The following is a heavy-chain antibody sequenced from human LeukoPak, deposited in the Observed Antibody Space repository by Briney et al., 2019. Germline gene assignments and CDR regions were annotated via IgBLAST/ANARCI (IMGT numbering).Heavy chain of an antibody. J-gene: IGHJ6*03. CDR1: GFTFSSYW. Sequence: SGGSLRLSCAASGFTFSSYWMHWVRQAPGKGLVWVSRINSDGSSTSYADSVKGRFTISRDNAKNTLYLQMNSLRAEDTAVYYCARGSRTRSYYYYYMDVWGKGTTVTISS. CDR3: ARGSRTRSYYYYYMDV. CDR2: INSDGSST. D-gene: IGHD2-2*01. V-gene: IGHV3-74*01.